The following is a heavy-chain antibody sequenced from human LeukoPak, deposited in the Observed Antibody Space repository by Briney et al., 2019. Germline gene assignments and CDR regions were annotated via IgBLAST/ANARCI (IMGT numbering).Heavy chain of an antibody. CDR1: GYNFINYW. V-gene: IGHV5-51*01. Sequence: PGESLKISCKGSGYNFINYWIGWVRQMPGKGLEYMGIIYPGDSDIRYSPSFQGQVTMSADKSTSTAYLQWSSLKASGTAMYFCARHGDSYDSPYDYWGQGTLVTVSS. CDR2: IYPGDSDI. J-gene: IGHJ4*02. D-gene: IGHD5-12*01. CDR3: ARHGDSYDSPYDY.